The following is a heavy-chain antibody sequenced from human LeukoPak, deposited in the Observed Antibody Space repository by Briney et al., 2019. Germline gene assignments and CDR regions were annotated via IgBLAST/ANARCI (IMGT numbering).Heavy chain of an antibody. CDR3: ARVREYYDSSGYYDY. CDR2: INAGNGNT. J-gene: IGHJ4*02. D-gene: IGHD3-22*01. Sequence: ASVKVSCKASGYTFTSYAMRWVRQAPGQRLEWMGWINAGNGNTKYSQKFQGRVTITRDTSASTAYMELSSLRSEDTAVYYCARVREYYDSSGYYDYWGQGTLVTVSS. CDR1: GYTFTSYA. V-gene: IGHV1-3*01.